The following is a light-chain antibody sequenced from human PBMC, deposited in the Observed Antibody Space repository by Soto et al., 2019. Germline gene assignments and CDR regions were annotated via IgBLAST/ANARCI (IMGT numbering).Light chain of an antibody. J-gene: IGKJ5*01. CDR1: QSVSSY. CDR3: QQRSNWIT. Sequence: EIVLTHSPATLSLSPGGRATLSCRASQSVSSYLAWYQQKPGQAPRLLIYDASNRATGIPARFSGSGSGTDFTLTISSLEPEDFAVYYCQQRSNWITFGQGTRLEIK. V-gene: IGKV3-11*01. CDR2: DAS.